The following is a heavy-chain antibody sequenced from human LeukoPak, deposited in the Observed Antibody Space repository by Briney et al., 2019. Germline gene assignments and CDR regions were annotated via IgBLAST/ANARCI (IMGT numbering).Heavy chain of an antibody. V-gene: IGHV4-61*01. CDR3: ARASDCSGAACFDY. Sequence: SETLSLTCTVSGGXVSSGSYYWSWIRQPPGKGLEWIGYIYYSGSTNYNPSLKSRVTISVDTSKNQFSLKLSSVTAADTAVYYCARASDCSGAACFDYWGQGTLVTVSS. D-gene: IGHD2-15*01. CDR1: GGXVSSGSYY. CDR2: IYYSGST. J-gene: IGHJ4*02.